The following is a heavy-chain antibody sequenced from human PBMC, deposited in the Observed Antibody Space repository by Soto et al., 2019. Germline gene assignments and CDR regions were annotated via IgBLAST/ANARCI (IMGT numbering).Heavy chain of an antibody. D-gene: IGHD3-16*01. CDR3: AKGVAAWGYFYY. Sequence: EVQLVESGGGLVQPGRSLRLSCAASGFTFDDYAMHWVRQAPGKGLEWVSGISWNSGSIGYADSVKGRFTISRDNAKNTLYLQMNSLRAEDTALYYCAKGVAAWGYFYYWGQGTLVTVSS. V-gene: IGHV3-9*01. CDR2: ISWNSGSI. J-gene: IGHJ4*02. CDR1: GFTFDDYA.